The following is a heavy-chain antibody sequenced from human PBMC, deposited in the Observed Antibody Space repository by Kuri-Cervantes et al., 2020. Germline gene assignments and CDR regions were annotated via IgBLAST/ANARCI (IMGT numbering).Heavy chain of an antibody. V-gene: IGHV3-9*01. Sequence: GGSLRLSCAASGFTFDDYAMHWVRQAPGKGLEWVSGISWNSGSIGYADSVKGRFTISRDTAKSSLFLQMNSLRVEDTAVYYCAKDLREEYCSGGSCYSFDYWGQGTLVTVSS. CDR2: ISWNSGSI. CDR3: AKDLREEYCSGGSCYSFDY. D-gene: IGHD2-15*01. CDR1: GFTFDDYA. J-gene: IGHJ4*02.